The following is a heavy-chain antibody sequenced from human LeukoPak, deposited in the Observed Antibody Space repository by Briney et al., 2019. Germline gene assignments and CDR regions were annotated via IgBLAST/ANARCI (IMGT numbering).Heavy chain of an antibody. CDR2: ISYNGSDK. J-gene: IGHJ4*02. CDR1: EFTFSSYF. D-gene: IGHD6-19*01. CDR3: ARGAYSRGWTTFDY. V-gene: IGHV3-30*03. Sequence: GGSLRLSCAASEFTFSSYFMNWVRQAPGKGLVWVALISYNGSDKYYIDSVKGRFTISRDNSKNTLYVQMNSLRAEDTAVYYCARGAYSRGWTTFDYWGQGILVTVSS.